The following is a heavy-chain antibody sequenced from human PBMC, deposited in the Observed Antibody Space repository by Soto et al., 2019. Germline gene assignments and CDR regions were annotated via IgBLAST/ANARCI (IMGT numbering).Heavy chain of an antibody. CDR2: ISSSTSYT. Sequence: GGSLRLSCAASGFTFSDSYMSWLRQAPGKGLEWVSYISSSTSYTNYADSVRGRFTISRDNAKNSLYLQMNSLRAEDTAVYYCARLDSRGYSGPGAWPHEYFHHWGQGTLVTVSS. CDR3: ARLDSRGYSGPGAWPHEYFHH. CDR1: GFTFSDSY. D-gene: IGHD3-22*01. V-gene: IGHV3-11*03. J-gene: IGHJ1*01.